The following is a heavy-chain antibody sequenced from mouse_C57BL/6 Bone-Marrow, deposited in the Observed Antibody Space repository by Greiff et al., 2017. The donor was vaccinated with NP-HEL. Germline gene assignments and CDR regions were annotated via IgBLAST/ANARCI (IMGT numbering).Heavy chain of an antibody. Sequence: EVQLQQSGAELVRPGASVKLSCTASGFNIKDDYMHWVKQRPEQGLEWIGWIDPENGDTEYASKFQGKATITADTSSNTAYLQLSSLTSEDTAVYYCTTGGITTGVAYYFDYWGQGTTLTVSS. CDR1: GFNIKDDY. CDR3: TTGGITTGVAYYFDY. V-gene: IGHV14-4*01. J-gene: IGHJ2*01. D-gene: IGHD1-1*01. CDR2: IDPENGDT.